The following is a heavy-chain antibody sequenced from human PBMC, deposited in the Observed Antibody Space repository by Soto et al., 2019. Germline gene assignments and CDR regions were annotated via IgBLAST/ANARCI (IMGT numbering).Heavy chain of an antibody. D-gene: IGHD2-21*02. CDR1: QFTFNNYA. CDR3: AKEASIVVVTQPFDY. V-gene: IGHV3-23*01. CDR2: VSGSGAST. Sequence: GGSLRLSCAASQFTFNNYAMNWVRQAPGKGLEWVSGVSGSGASTYYADSVKGRFTISRDNSRNMLYLQMNSLRAEDTAIYYCAKEASIVVVTQPFDYWGQGTLVTVSS. J-gene: IGHJ4*02.